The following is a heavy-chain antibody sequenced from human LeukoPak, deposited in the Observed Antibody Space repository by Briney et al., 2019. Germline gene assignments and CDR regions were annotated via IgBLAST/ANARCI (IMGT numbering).Heavy chain of an antibody. CDR2: ISAYNGNT. J-gene: IGHJ4*02. Sequence: ASVKVSCKASGYTFINSGITWVRQAPGHGREWMGGISAYNGNTDYAQKFQGTVTMTTDTSPTAAYMHLTRVSSDDTAGCSCASGRDTGDYWGQATLVTVPS. CDR1: GYTFINSG. D-gene: IGHD3-10*01. V-gene: IGHV1-18*01. CDR3: ASGRDTGDY.